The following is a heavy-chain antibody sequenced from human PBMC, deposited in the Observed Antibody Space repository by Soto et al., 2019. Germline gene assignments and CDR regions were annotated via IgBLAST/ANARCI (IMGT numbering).Heavy chain of an antibody. J-gene: IGHJ5*02. Sequence: QVQLQESGPGLVKPSGPLSLTCAVSGGSISRSNWWSWVRQPPGKGLEWFGEIYHSGSTNYNPSLKRRVTISVDKAKNQFSLKLSAVTAADTAVYYCARASIVANDQPWFDPWGQGTLVTVSS. D-gene: IGHD5-12*01. CDR3: ARASIVANDQPWFDP. CDR2: IYHSGST. V-gene: IGHV4-4*02. CDR1: GGSISRSNW.